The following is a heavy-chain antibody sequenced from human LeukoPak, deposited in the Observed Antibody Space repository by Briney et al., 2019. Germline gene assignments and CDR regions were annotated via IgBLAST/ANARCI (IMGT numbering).Heavy chain of an antibody. CDR1: GFTFSKRW. V-gene: IGHV3-7*01. CDR2: IKDEDGSEK. J-gene: IGHJ4*02. D-gene: IGHD2-15*01. Sequence: GGSLRLSCVASGFTFSKRWMSWVRQAPGKGLEWVANIKDEDGSEKYYVDSVKGRFTISRDNAKNSLFLQMNGLRVEDTAVYYCATYVVVVGATDYWGQGTLVTVSS. CDR3: ATYVVVVGATDY.